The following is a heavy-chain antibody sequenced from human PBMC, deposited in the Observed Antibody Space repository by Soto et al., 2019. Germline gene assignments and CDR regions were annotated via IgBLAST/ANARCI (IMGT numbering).Heavy chain of an antibody. CDR1: SDSISSYY. CDR3: ARVVGDALYYLDY. V-gene: IGHV4-59*08. Sequence: QVQLQESGPGLVRPSETLSLTCTVSSDSISSYYWIWIRQPQGKGLGWIGYTDYSGNTNYNHSLKRRVTLSGDTSKNQFSLRLSSVTAADTAVYYCARVVGDALYYLDYWGQGTLVTVSS. CDR2: TDYSGNT. D-gene: IGHD1-26*01. J-gene: IGHJ4*02.